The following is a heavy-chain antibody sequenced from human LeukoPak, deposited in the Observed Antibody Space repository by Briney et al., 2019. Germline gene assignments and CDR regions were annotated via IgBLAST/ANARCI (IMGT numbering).Heavy chain of an antibody. CDR3: AKDLQSVYSSGWLHHYFDS. CDR2: VGSSGGMT. CDR1: PFSFHNFA. V-gene: IGHV3-23*01. D-gene: IGHD6-19*01. J-gene: IGHJ4*02. Sequence: GGSLRLSCAASPFSFHNFAMNWVRQAPGKGLEWVATVGSSGGMTNYADSVKGRFTISRDNSNYTLYLQMSSLRVEDTAVYFCAKDLQSVYSSGWLHHYFDSWGPGTLVIVSS.